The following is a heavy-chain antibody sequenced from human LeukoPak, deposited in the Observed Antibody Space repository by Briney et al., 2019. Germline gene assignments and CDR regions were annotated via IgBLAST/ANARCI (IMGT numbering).Heavy chain of an antibody. Sequence: SETLSLTCAVYGGSFSGYYWSWIRQPPGKGLEWIGEINHSGSTNYNPSLKSRVTISVDTSKNQFSLKLSSVTAADTAVYYCARGGKLLWFGDLFPLDYWGQGTLVTVSS. D-gene: IGHD3-10*01. CDR2: INHSGST. CDR3: ARGGKLLWFGDLFPLDY. J-gene: IGHJ4*02. V-gene: IGHV4-34*01. CDR1: GGSFSGYY.